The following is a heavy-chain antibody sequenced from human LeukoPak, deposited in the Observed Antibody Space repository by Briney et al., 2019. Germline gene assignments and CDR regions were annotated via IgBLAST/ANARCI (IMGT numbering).Heavy chain of an antibody. J-gene: IGHJ4*02. CDR3: ARDQYDTWSRRGNFDS. CDR1: GFTFSSNG. CDR2: IWYDGSNK. Sequence: GGSLRLSCAASGFTFSSNGMHWVRQAPGKGLEWVAVIWYDGSNKYYADSVKGRFTISRDNSKNTLYLQMNILRAEDTAVYYCARDQYDTWSRRGNFDSWGQGTLVIVSS. D-gene: IGHD3-3*01. V-gene: IGHV3-33*01.